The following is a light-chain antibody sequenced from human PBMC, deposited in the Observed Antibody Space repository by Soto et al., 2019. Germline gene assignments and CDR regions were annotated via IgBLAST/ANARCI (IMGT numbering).Light chain of an antibody. J-gene: IGKJ1*01. CDR3: QQYGSSRA. Sequence: EIVLTQSPGTLSLSPGERATLSCRASQSVTSTYLAWYQQKPGQAPRLLISGASTRATGVPDRFSGSGSGTDFTLTISRLEPEDCAVYYCQQYGSSRAFGQGTKVEVK. CDR2: GAS. V-gene: IGKV3-20*01. CDR1: QSVTSTY.